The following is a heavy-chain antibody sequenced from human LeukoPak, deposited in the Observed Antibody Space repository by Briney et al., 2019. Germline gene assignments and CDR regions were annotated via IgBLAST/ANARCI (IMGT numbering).Heavy chain of an antibody. V-gene: IGHV1-2*06. D-gene: IGHD2-2*01. CDR3: ARDYCSSTSCLFDC. CDR2: INPNSGDT. J-gene: IGHJ4*02. Sequence: RINPNSGDTNYAQKFQGRVTMTRDTSISTAYMELSRLRSDDTAVYYCARDYCSSTSCLFDCWGQGTLVTVSS.